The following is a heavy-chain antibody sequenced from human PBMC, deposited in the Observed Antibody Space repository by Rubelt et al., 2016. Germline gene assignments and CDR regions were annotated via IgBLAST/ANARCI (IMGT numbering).Heavy chain of an antibody. CDR3: VRLASPHSNGWYYFDY. Sequence: AASGFTFSSFAMHWVRQAPGKGLEWVAVISDDGSNRYYTESVKGQFAISRDNSKNTRYLQMNSLRPDDTAVYYCVRLASPHSNGWYYFDYWGQGTLVTVSS. CDR1: GFTFSSFA. D-gene: IGHD6-19*01. V-gene: IGHV3-30*09. CDR2: ISDDGSNR. J-gene: IGHJ4*02.